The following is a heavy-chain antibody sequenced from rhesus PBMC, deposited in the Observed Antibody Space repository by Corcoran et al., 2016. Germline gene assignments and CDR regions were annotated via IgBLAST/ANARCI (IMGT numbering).Heavy chain of an antibody. Sequence: QLQLQESGPGLVKPSETLSLSCAVAGGLINNRYWSWIRRAPGEGLEWIGYIYGSGSSTKYNPSLESRVTRSVDTSKNQLSLRLSSVTAADTALYYCAKEEAYGNRGHRFDVWGPGVLITVSS. V-gene: IGHV4-169*01. D-gene: IGHD4-35*01. CDR2: IYGSGSST. CDR3: AKEEAYGNRGHRFDV. CDR1: GGLINNRY. J-gene: IGHJ5-1*01.